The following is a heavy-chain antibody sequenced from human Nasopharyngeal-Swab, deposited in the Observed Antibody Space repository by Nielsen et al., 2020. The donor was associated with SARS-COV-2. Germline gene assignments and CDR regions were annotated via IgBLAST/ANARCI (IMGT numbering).Heavy chain of an antibody. Sequence: GESLKISCAASGCTFSSYAMSWVRQAPGKGLEWVSAISGSGGSTYYADSVKGRFTISRDNSKNPLYLQMNSLRAEDTAVYYCAKFSIGLGYYWGQGTLVTVSS. CDR2: ISGSGGST. D-gene: IGHD3-16*01. CDR1: GCTFSSYA. J-gene: IGHJ4*02. V-gene: IGHV3-23*01. CDR3: AKFSIGLGYY.